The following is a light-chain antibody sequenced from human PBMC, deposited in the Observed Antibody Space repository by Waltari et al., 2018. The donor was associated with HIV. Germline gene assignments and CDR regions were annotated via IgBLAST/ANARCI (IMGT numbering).Light chain of an antibody. J-gene: IGLJ3*02. Sequence: QSVLTQPPSASGTPGQRVTISCSGTRSNIGTNTVNWYQIIPGTAPKLLIHNDNQRPSAVPNRFSGSRSGTSASLAISGRQSEDEAEYYCAAWDDRLDGQGVFGAGTTLTVL. CDR1: RSNIGTNT. CDR3: AAWDDRLDGQGV. V-gene: IGLV1-44*01. CDR2: NDN.